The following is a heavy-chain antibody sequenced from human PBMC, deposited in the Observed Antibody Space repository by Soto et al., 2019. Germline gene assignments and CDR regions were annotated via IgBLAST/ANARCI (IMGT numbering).Heavy chain of an antibody. D-gene: IGHD6-13*01. J-gene: IGHJ5*02. CDR2: IYYSGTT. CDR1: GDSISSSTYY. V-gene: IGHV4-39*01. CDR3: ARGRGITATGTSWFDP. Sequence: QLQLQESGPGLVKSSETLSLTCTVSGDSISSSTYYWGWIRQPPGKGLEWIGNIYYSGTTYHNPSLKSRATISVETSKNQFSLKLSSVTAADTAVYYCARGRGITATGTSWFDPWGQGALVTVSS.